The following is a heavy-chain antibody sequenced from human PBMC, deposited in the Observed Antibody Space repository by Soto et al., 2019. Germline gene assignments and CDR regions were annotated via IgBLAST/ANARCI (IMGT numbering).Heavy chain of an antibody. CDR1: GGSFTGHY. V-gene: IGHV4-34*01. D-gene: IGHD5-12*01. Sequence: SETLSLTCAVYGGSFTGHYWSWIRQPPGKGLEWIGEINHSGSTNYNPSLKSRVTISVDTSKNQFSLKLSSVTAADTAVYYCARAGDGYNYGEYWGQGTLVTVSS. CDR3: ARAGDGYNYGEY. J-gene: IGHJ4*02. CDR2: INHSGST.